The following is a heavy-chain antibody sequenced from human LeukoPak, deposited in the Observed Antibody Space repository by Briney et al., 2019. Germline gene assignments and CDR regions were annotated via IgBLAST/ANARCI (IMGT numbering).Heavy chain of an antibody. J-gene: IGHJ6*03. CDR1: GFTFDDYG. V-gene: IGHV3-20*04. D-gene: IGHD5-24*01. CDR3: AREHAGYSTHYYYMDV. Sequence: GGSLILSCAASGFTFDDYGMSWVRQAPGKGLEWVSGINWNGGSTGYAGSVKGRVTISRDNAKNSLYLQMNSLRAEDTALYYCAREHAGYSTHYYYMDVWGKGTTVTVSS. CDR2: INWNGGST.